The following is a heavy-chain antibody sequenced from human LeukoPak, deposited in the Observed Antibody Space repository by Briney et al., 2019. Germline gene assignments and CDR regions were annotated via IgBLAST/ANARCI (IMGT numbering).Heavy chain of an antibody. CDR2: IYYSGST. V-gene: IGHV4-39*02. J-gene: IGHJ6*02. Sequence: SETLSLTCTVSGGSISSSSYYWGWIRQPPGKGLEWIGSIYYSGSTYYIPSLKSRVTISVDTSKNQFSLKLSSVTAADTAVYYCARDCVEMATIGDYYYGMDVWGQGTTVTVSS. CDR1: GGSISSSSYY. CDR3: ARDCVEMATIGDYYYGMDV. D-gene: IGHD5-24*01.